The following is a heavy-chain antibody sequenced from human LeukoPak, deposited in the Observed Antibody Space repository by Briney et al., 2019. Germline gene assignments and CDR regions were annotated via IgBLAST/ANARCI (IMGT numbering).Heavy chain of an antibody. CDR1: GFTFDTYS. J-gene: IGHJ4*02. D-gene: IGHD5-24*01. CDR2: ISSGSSTI. V-gene: IGHV3-48*04. CDR3: TGGYNFDY. Sequence: GGSLRLSCAASGFTFDTYSMNWVRQAPGKGLEWVSYISSGSSTIYYADSVKGRFTISRDNAKNSLYLQMNSLRAEDTAMYYCTGGYNFDYWGQGTLVTVSS.